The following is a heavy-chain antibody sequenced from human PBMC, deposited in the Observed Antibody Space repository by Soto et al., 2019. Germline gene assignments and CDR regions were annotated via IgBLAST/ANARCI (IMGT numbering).Heavy chain of an antibody. CDR3: ARSPSMTTVTFFDY. V-gene: IGHV1-2*02. J-gene: IGHJ4*02. D-gene: IGHD4-17*01. CDR2: INPEIGCT. Sequence: VQLVQSGAEVKKPGASVKVSCTASGYSFTGYYIHWVRQAPGQGREWMGWINPEIGCTNYLPKFQGRVTMTRDTSITTAYMELSRLRSDDTAVFYCARSPSMTTVTFFDYWGQGSLVTVSS. CDR1: GYSFTGYY.